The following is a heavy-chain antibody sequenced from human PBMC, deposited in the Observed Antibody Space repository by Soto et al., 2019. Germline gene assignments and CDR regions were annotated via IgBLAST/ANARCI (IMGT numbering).Heavy chain of an antibody. J-gene: IGHJ3*02. CDR1: GGSISSSNSH. CDR3: VRYDRINMKPYSPEGFHI. CDR2: VYYGGAIFYSGNI. Sequence: SETLSLTCTVSGGSISSSNSHWGWTRQPPGKGLEYIGSVYYGGAIFYSGNIYYNPSLKSRVTISVDTSKNQFSLRLSSVTAADTGVYYCVRYDRINMKPYSPEGFHIWGQGTMVTV. V-gene: IGHV4-39*01. D-gene: IGHD3-3*02.